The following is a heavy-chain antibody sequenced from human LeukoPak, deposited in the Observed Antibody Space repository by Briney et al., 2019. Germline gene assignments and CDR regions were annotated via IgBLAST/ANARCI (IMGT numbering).Heavy chain of an antibody. Sequence: SVKVSCKASGGTFSSYAISWVRQAPGQGLEWMGRIIPIFGIANYAQKFQGRVTITADKSTSTAYMELSSLRSEDTAVYYCASSPVAIFGVVIPPWGYYGMDVWGQGTTVTVSS. V-gene: IGHV1-69*04. CDR2: IIPIFGIA. CDR3: ASSPVAIFGVVIPPWGYYGMDV. J-gene: IGHJ6*02. D-gene: IGHD3-3*01. CDR1: GGTFSSYA.